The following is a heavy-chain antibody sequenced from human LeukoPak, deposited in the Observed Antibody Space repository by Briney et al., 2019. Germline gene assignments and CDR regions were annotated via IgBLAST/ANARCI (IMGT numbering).Heavy chain of an antibody. Sequence: SETLSLTCAVYGGSFSGYYWSWIRQPPGKGLEWIGEINHSGSTNYNPSLKSRVTISVDTSKNQFSLKLSSVTAADTAVYYCARTTYYDILTGEGYFQHWGQGTLVTVSS. CDR2: INHSGST. V-gene: IGHV4-34*01. J-gene: IGHJ1*01. CDR1: GGSFSGYY. CDR3: ARTTYYDILTGEGYFQH. D-gene: IGHD3-9*01.